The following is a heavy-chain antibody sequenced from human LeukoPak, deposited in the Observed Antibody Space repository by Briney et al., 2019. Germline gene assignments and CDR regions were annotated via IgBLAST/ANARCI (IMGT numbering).Heavy chain of an antibody. V-gene: IGHV4-38-2*02. CDR2: IHHSGST. CDR1: GYSISSGFY. Sequence: TASETLSLTCTVSGYSISSGFYWGWIRQPPAKGLEWIGSIHHSGSTYYKSSLKSRVTLSVDTSKNQFSLKLSSVTAADTAVYYCARDPRFSPFDNWGQGTLVTVSS. CDR3: ARDPRFSPFDN. J-gene: IGHJ4*02.